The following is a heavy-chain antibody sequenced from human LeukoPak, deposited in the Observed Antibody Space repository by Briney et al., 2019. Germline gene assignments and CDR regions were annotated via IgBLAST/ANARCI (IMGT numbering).Heavy chain of an antibody. J-gene: IGHJ6*03. V-gene: IGHV3-30*02. Sequence: PGGSLRLSCAASGFTFSSYGMHWVRQAPGKGLEWVAFIRYDGSNKYYADSVKGRFTISRDNSKNTLYLQMNSLRAEDTAVYYCARAIGISGGIQIAAGRAYYYMDVWGKGTTVTVSS. CDR2: IRYDGSNK. CDR1: GFTFSSYG. CDR3: ARAIGISGGIQIAAGRAYYYMDV. D-gene: IGHD6-13*01.